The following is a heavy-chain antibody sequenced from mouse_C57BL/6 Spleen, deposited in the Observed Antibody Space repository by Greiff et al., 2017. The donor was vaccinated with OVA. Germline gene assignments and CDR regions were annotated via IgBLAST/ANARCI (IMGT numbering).Heavy chain of an antibody. CDR1: GYSITSGYY. J-gene: IGHJ4*01. CDR3: ARATYDYDDAMDY. V-gene: IGHV3-6*01. Sequence: EVKLQQSGPGLVKPSQSLSLTCSVTGYSITSGYYWNWIRQFPGNKLEWMGYISYDGSNNYNPSLKNRISITRDTSKNQFFLKLNSVTTEDTATYYCARATYDYDDAMDYWGQGTSVTVSS. D-gene: IGHD2-4*01. CDR2: ISYDGSN.